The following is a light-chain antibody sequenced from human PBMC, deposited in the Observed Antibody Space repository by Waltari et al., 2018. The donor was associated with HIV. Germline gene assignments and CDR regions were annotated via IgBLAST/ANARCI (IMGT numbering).Light chain of an antibody. V-gene: IGLV1-40*01. CDR1: SSNIGAGYD. J-gene: IGLJ3*02. Sequence: QSVLTQPPSVSGAPGQRVTIPCTGTSSNIGAGYDVQWYQHLPGTAPKLLIYGNNNRPSGVPDRFSGSKSGTSASLAITGLQTDDEADYYCQSYDSSLSGWVFGGGTKLTVL. CDR3: QSYDSSLSGWV. CDR2: GNN.